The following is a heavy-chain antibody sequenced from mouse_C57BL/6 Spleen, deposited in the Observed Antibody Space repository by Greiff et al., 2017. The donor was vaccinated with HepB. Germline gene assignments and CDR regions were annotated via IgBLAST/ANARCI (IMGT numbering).Heavy chain of an antibody. J-gene: IGHJ3*01. CDR3: ARNYYYGSSYGWFAY. V-gene: IGHV1-82*01. CDR2: IYPGDGDT. D-gene: IGHD1-1*01. CDR1: GYAFSSSW. Sequence: QVQLKESGPELVKPGASVKISCKASGYAFSSSWMNWVKQRPGKGLEWIGRIYPGDGDTNYNGKFKGKATLTADKSSSTAYMQLSSLTSEDSAVYFCARNYYYGSSYGWFAYWGQGTLVTVSA.